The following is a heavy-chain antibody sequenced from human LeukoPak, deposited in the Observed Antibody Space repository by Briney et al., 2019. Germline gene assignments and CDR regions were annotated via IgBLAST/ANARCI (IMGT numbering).Heavy chain of an antibody. CDR2: ISGSGGST. Sequence: GGSLRLSCAASGFTFRTYAMTWVRQAPGRGREWVAGISGSGGSTYYADSVKGRFTISRDNSKNALYLQMNSLRAEDTAVYYCAKYIGYNSTGGDYYYYGMDVWGQGTTVTVSS. CDR3: AKYIGYNSTGGDYYYYGMDV. V-gene: IGHV3-23*01. D-gene: IGHD6-19*01. CDR1: GFTFRTYA. J-gene: IGHJ6*02.